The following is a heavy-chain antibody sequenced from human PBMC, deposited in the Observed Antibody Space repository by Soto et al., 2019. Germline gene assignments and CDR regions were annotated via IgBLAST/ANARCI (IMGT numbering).Heavy chain of an antibody. CDR3: ARAGYDFWSGYYNPPLYYYYYMDV. CDR2: IYYSGST. CDR1: GGSISSYY. V-gene: IGHV4-59*01. D-gene: IGHD3-3*01. J-gene: IGHJ6*03. Sequence: SETLSLTCTVSGGSISSYYLSWIRQPPGKGLEWIGYIYYSGSTNYNPSLKSRVTISVDTSKNQFSLKLSSVTAADTAVYYCARAGYDFWSGYYNPPLYYYYYMDVWGKGTTVTVSS.